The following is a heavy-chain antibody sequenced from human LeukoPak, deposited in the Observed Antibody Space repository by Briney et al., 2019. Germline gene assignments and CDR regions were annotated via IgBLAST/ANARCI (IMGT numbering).Heavy chain of an antibody. CDR2: IWYDGSNK. CDR1: GFTFSSYG. CDR3: AREKRNIMGVSEVYFDH. D-gene: IGHD1-26*01. J-gene: IGHJ4*02. Sequence: PGGSLRLSCVASGFTFSSYGMHWVRQAPGKGLEWVAVIWYDGSNKYYADSVKGRFTISRDNSKNTLYLQMNSLRAEDTAVYYCAREKRNIMGVSEVYFDHWGQGTLVTVSS. V-gene: IGHV3-33*08.